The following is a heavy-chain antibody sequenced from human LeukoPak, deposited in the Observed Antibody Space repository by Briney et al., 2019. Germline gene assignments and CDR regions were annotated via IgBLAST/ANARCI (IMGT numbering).Heavy chain of an antibody. J-gene: IGHJ4*02. D-gene: IGHD3-16*02. Sequence: SETLSLTCTASGGTFSSDANYWSRHRQHPGQGLVWTGFIYYSGSTYYNPSLKSRVTFSVDTSKNQFSLKLSSVNAADTAVYYCARAVYDYIWGGYRFDYWGQGTLVTVSS. CDR3: ARAVYDYIWGGYRFDY. CDR1: GGTFSSDANY. CDR2: IYYSGST. V-gene: IGHV4-31*03.